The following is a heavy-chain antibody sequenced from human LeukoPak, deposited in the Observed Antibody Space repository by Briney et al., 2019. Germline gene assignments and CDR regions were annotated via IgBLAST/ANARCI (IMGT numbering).Heavy chain of an antibody. Sequence: PGGSLRLSCAASGFTVSSNYMNWVRQAPGKGLEWVSVIYSGGSTYYADSVKGRFTISRDNFKNTVYLQMNSLRAEDTAVYYCARDGNYEGDYYYYYGMDVWGQGTTVTVSS. CDR1: GFTVSSNY. CDR2: IYSGGST. CDR3: ARDGNYEGDYYYYYGMDV. V-gene: IGHV3-53*01. D-gene: IGHD1-7*01. J-gene: IGHJ6*02.